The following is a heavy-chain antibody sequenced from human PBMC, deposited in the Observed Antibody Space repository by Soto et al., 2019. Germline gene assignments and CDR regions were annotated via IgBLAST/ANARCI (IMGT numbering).Heavy chain of an antibody. J-gene: IGHJ4*02. D-gene: IGHD5-18*01. CDR1: GFTFSTYG. V-gene: IGHV3-33*01. Sequence: QVQLVESGGGVVQPGKSLRLSCTASGFTFSTYGMHWVRQAPGKGLEWVAVIWYDGSNKYHGDSLKGRFTISRDNSKNTLDLQMNNLRAEDTAVYFCGRDGALGDTAVVDSWGQGTLVTVSS. CDR3: GRDGALGDTAVVDS. CDR2: IWYDGSNK.